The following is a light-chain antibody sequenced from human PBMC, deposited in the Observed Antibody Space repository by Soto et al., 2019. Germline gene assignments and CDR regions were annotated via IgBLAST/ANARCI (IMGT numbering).Light chain of an antibody. CDR1: QGVGSK. J-gene: IGKJ1*01. Sequence: EIVMTQSPATLSVSPGERATLSCRASQGVGSKLAWYQQKPGQSPRLLIYGATTRATGIPARFSGSGSGTEFTITISSLQSEDFAVYYCQQCNDSPPWTFGQGTKVEI. V-gene: IGKV3-15*01. CDR2: GAT. CDR3: QQCNDSPPWT.